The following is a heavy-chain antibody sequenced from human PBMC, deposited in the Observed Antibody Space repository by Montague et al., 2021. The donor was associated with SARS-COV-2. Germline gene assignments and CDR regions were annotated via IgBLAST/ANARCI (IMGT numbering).Heavy chain of an antibody. V-gene: IGHV4-34*01. J-gene: IGHJ4*02. Sequence: SETLSLTCAVYGGSFSGYYRTWIRQSPGKGLEWIAEINHSGTTNYNFNPSLRSRVTISVDTSKSQFSLKLSSVTAADTGVYYCARWDPQTLTLIGLRGKSAIDYWGQGTLVTVSS. CDR2: INHSGTT. D-gene: IGHD4-23*01. CDR1: GGSFSGYY. CDR3: ARWDPQTLTLIGLRGKSAIDY.